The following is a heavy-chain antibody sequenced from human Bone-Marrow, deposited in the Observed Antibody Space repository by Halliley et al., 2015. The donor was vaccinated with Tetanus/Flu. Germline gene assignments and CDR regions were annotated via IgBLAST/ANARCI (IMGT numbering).Heavy chain of an antibody. D-gene: IGHD3-16*01. CDR2: IHPTDSYA. Sequence: LGWMGRIHPTDSYAPYSPSFQGHVTFSADKSRNTVYLQWGSLRASDTARYFCARHYGNPQFAFDPWGLGTLVTVSS. J-gene: IGHJ5*02. CDR3: ARHYGNPQFAFDP. V-gene: IGHV5-10-1*01.